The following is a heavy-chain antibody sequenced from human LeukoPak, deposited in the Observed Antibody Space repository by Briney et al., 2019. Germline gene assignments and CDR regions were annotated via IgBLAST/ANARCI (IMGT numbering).Heavy chain of an antibody. CDR1: GGSISSYY. Sequence: PSETLPLTCTVSGGSISSYYWSWIRQPPGKGLEWIGYIYYSGSTNYNPSLNSRVTISVDTSKNQFSLKLSSVTAADTAVYYCARDVSVCSGASCYSANAFDIRGQGTMVTVSS. CDR2: IYYSGST. D-gene: IGHD2-15*01. V-gene: IGHV4-59*01. J-gene: IGHJ3*02. CDR3: ARDVSVCSGASCYSANAFDI.